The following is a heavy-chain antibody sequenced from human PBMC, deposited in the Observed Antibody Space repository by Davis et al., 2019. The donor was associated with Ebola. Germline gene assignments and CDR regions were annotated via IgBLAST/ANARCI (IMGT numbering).Heavy chain of an antibody. D-gene: IGHD6-19*01. CDR1: GFTFSSYG. CDR3: AKEGMRNSSGPPLYYGMDV. Sequence: GESLKISCAASGFTFSSYGMHWVRQAPGKGLEWVAFIRYDGSNKYYADSVKGRFTISRDNSKNTLYLQMDSLRAEDTAVYYCAKEGMRNSSGPPLYYGMDVWGKGTTVTVSS. J-gene: IGHJ6*04. V-gene: IGHV3-30*02. CDR2: IRYDGSNK.